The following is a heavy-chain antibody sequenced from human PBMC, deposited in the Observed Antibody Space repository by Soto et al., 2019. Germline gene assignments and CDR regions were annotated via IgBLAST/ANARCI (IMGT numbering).Heavy chain of an antibody. D-gene: IGHD3-16*01. CDR2: VNAYNGNT. CDR3: AMVDVYVTPSPQDV. J-gene: IGHJ6*02. CDR1: GYTFTSYG. V-gene: IGHV1-18*01. Sequence: ASVKVSCKASGYTFTSYGISWVRQAPGQGLEWMGWVNAYNGNTNYAQNLQGRLTLTTDTSTTTAYMELRSLRSNDTAIYYCAMVDVYVTPSPQDVWGQGTTVTVSS.